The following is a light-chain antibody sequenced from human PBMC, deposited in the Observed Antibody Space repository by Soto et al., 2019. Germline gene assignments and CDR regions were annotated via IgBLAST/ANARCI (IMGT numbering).Light chain of an antibody. Sequence: EIVLTQSPATLSLSPGERATLSCRASQSVGSSYLTLYQQKPVQAPRLLIYGASSRATGIPSRFSGSGSGTDFTLTISRLEPEDFAAFYCHQCHSSPLTFGQGTKVDIK. CDR2: GAS. CDR3: HQCHSSPLT. V-gene: IGKV3-20*01. CDR1: QSVGSSY. J-gene: IGKJ1*01.